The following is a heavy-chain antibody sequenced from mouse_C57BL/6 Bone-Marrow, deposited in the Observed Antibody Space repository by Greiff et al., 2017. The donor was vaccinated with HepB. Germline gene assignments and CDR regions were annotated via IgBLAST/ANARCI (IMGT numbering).Heavy chain of an antibody. V-gene: IGHV1-80*01. Sequence: VKLQESGAELVKPGASVKISCKASGYAFSSYWMNWVKQRPGKGLEWIGQIYPGDGDTNYNGKFKGKATLTADKSSSTAYMQLSSLTSEDSAVYFCARWSYYGFAYWGQGTLVTVSA. CDR3: ARWSYYGFAY. D-gene: IGHD2-1*01. CDR1: GYAFSSYW. CDR2: IYPGDGDT. J-gene: IGHJ3*01.